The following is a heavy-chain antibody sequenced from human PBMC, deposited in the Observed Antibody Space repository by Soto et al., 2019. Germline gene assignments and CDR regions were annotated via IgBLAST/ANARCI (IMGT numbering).Heavy chain of an antibody. Sequence: PGGSLRLSCTASGFTFGDYAMSWFRQAPGKGLEWVGFIRSKPYDETTEYAASARGRFTISRDDSKSIAYLQMNSLKTEDTAVYYCAKDLFSMVRGASYYSYGMDVWGQGTTVTVSS. J-gene: IGHJ6*02. CDR1: GFTFGDYA. CDR3: AKDLFSMVRGASYYSYGMDV. D-gene: IGHD3-10*01. V-gene: IGHV3-49*03. CDR2: IRSKPYDETT.